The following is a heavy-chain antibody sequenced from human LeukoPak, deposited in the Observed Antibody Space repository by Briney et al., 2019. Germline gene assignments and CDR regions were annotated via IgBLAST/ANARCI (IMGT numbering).Heavy chain of an antibody. CDR2: ISSSSSYI. D-gene: IGHD1-26*01. Sequence: GGSLRLSCAASGFTFSSYSMNWVRQAPGKGLEWVSSISSSSSYIYYADSVKGRFTISRDNAKNSLYLQMNSLRVEDTAVYYCAKDRRGGSYYAATLDIWGQGTMVTVSS. J-gene: IGHJ3*02. V-gene: IGHV3-21*04. CDR1: GFTFSSYS. CDR3: AKDRRGGSYYAATLDI.